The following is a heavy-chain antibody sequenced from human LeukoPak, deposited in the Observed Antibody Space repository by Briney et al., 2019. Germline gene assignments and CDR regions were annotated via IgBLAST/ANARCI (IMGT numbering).Heavy chain of an antibody. J-gene: IGHJ4*02. CDR2: IYTDGNT. D-gene: IGHD4-17*01. V-gene: IGHV3-66*01. Sequence: PGGSLRLSCAASGITVGTNYWNWVRQAPGKGLEWISLIYTDGNTQYADSVKGRFTFSRDSSKNTLYLQMNSLRAEDTAVYYCAHGDYPLTYWGQGTLVTVSS. CDR3: AHGDYPLTY. CDR1: GITVGTNY.